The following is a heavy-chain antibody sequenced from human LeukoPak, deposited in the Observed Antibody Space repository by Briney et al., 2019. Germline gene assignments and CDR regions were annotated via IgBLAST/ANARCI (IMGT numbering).Heavy chain of an antibody. CDR2: FDPEDGET. D-gene: IGHD3-10*01. CDR3: ATTVGNYYYYGMDV. V-gene: IGHV1-24*01. J-gene: IGHJ6*02. Sequence: ASVTVSCKVSGYTLTELSMHWVRQAPGKGLEWMGGFDPEDGETIYAQKFQGRVTMTEDTSTDTAYMELSSLRSEDTAVYYCATTVGNYYYYGMDVWGQGTTVTVSS. CDR1: GYTLTELS.